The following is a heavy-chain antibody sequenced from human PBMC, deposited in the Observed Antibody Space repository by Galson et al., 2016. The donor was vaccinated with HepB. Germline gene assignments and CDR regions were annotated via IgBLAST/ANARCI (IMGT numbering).Heavy chain of an antibody. J-gene: IGHJ4*02. CDR2: INADNGKT. D-gene: IGHD6-13*01. V-gene: IGHV1-3*01. Sequence: SVKVSCKASGYTFTNYGMHWVRQAPGQRLEWMGWINADNGKTKYSQKFQGRVTITRDTSASTAYMELSSLKSEDTAVYYCFRSSFDYWGQGTLVTVSS. CDR1: GYTFTNYG. CDR3: FRSSFDY.